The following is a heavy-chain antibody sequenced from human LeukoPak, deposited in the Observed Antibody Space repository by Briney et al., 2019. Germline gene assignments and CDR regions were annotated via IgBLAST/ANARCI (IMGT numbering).Heavy chain of an antibody. D-gene: IGHD3-3*01. CDR1: GGSISSGGYY. CDR2: IYYIGST. CDR3: ASMDWSGYYTQGYFDY. J-gene: IGHJ4*02. Sequence: PSETLSLTCTVSGGSISSGGYYWSWIRQHPGKGLEWIGYIYYIGSTYYNPSLKSRVTISVDTSKNQFSLKLSSVTAADTAVYYCASMDWSGYYTQGYFDYWGQGTLVTVSS. V-gene: IGHV4-31*03.